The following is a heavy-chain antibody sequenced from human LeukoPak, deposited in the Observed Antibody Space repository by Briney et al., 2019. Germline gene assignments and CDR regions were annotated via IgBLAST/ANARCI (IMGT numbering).Heavy chain of an antibody. CDR3: AXDGAXAGTVDY. CDR2: IYTSGST. Sequence: PSETLSLTCTVSGGSISSYYWSWIRQPAGKGLEWIGRIYTSGSTNYNPSLKSRVTISVDKFKNQFSLKLSAVTAAGTAVCYWAXDGAXAGTVDYWGPGTLVTVSS. CDR1: GGSISSYY. J-gene: IGHJ4*02. D-gene: IGHD6-19*01. V-gene: IGHV4-4*07.